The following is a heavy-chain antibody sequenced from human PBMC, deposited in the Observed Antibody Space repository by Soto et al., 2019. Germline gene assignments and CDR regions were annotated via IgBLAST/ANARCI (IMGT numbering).Heavy chain of an antibody. CDR3: ASAAYEILTGYYRR. CDR1: GYTFTSYG. J-gene: IGHJ4*02. D-gene: IGHD3-9*01. V-gene: IGHV1-18*01. Sequence: QVQLVQSGAEVKKPGASVKVSCKASGYTFTSYGISWVRQAPGQGLEWMGWISAYNGNTNYAQKFQGRVTMTTDTSTSTAYMELRSLGSDDTAVYYCASAAYEILTGYYRRWGQGTLVTVSS. CDR2: ISAYNGNT.